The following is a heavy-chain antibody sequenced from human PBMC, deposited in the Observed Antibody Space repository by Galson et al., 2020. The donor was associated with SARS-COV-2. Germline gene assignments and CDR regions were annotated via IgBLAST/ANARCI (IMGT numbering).Heavy chain of an antibody. CDR1: GFTFSSYA. Sequence: GGSLRLSCAASGFTFSSYAMHWVRQAPGKGLEWVAVISYDGSNKYYADSVKGRFTISRDNSKNTLYLQMNSLRAEDTAVYYCARETGYCSGGSCYSIGYFDYWGQGTLVTGSS. V-gene: IGHV3-30-3*01. CDR2: ISYDGSNK. CDR3: ARETGYCSGGSCYSIGYFDY. D-gene: IGHD2-15*01. J-gene: IGHJ4*02.